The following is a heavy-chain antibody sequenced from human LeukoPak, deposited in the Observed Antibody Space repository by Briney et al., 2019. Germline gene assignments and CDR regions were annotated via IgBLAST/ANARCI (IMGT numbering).Heavy chain of an antibody. J-gene: IGHJ4*02. CDR3: ARGLRGRGSGSYYNSRTYYFDY. V-gene: IGHV4-34*01. CDR2: INHSGST. Sequence: SETLSLTCAVYGGSFSGYYWSWIRQPPGNGLEWIGEINHSGSTNYNPSLKSRVTISVHTSKTQFARKLSSVTAADTAVYYWARGLRGRGSGSYYNSRTYYFDYWGQGTLVTVSS. D-gene: IGHD3-10*01. CDR1: GGSFSGYY.